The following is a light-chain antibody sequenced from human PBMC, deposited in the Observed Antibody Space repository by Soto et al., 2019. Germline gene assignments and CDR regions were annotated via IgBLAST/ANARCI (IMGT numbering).Light chain of an antibody. CDR2: DAS. CDR3: QQYNSYYT. Sequence: TQSPGILSLSPGERATLSCRASQSVSNDFLAWYQQKPGKAPKLLIYDASSLESGVPSRFSGSGSGTEFTLTISSLQPDDFATYYCQQYNSYYTFGQGTKLEIK. V-gene: IGKV1-5*01. J-gene: IGKJ2*01. CDR1: QSVSNDF.